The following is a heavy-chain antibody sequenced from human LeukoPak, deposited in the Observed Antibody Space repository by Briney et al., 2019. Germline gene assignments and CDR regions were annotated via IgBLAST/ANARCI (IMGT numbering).Heavy chain of an antibody. CDR2: INHSGST. CDR1: GESFSGYY. D-gene: IGHD3-10*01. CDR3: ARVCYGSGSYYPAGYYYYMDV. V-gene: IGHV4-34*01. J-gene: IGHJ6*03. Sequence: SETLSLTCAVYGESFSGYYWSWIRQPPGKGLERVGKINHSGSTNYNPFLKSRVTISVDPSKNQFSLKLSSVTAADTAVYYCARVCYGSGSYYPAGYYYYMDVWGKGTTVTVSS.